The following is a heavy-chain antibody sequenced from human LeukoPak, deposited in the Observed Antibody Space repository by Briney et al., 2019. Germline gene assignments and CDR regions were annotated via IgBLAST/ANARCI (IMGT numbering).Heavy chain of an antibody. V-gene: IGHV1-18*01. Sequence: GASVKVSCKASGYTFTSYGISWVRQAPGQGLEWMGWISAYNGNTNYAQKLQGRVTMTTDTSTSTAYMELRSLRSDDTAVYYCARKSGSYSYYYGMDVWGQGTTVTVSS. CDR3: ARKSGSYSYYYGMDV. J-gene: IGHJ6*02. CDR2: ISAYNGNT. D-gene: IGHD1-26*01. CDR1: GYTFTSYG.